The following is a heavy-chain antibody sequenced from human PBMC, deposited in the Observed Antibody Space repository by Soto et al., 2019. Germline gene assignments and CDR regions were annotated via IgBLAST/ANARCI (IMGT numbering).Heavy chain of an antibody. CDR2: ITGSTGTT. Sequence: GGSLRLSCAASGFTFSNFAMSWVRHAPGKGLEWVSEITGSTGTTYYADSVKGRFTISRDNSKNTLYLQMNSLRAEDTAVYYCAKDPTTYYYDSSGPWGQGTLVTVSS. V-gene: IGHV3-23*01. CDR3: AKDPTTYYYDSSGP. CDR1: GFTFSNFA. J-gene: IGHJ5*02. D-gene: IGHD3-22*01.